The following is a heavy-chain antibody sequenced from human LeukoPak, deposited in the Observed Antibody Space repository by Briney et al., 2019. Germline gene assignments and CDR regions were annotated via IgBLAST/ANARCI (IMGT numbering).Heavy chain of an antibody. J-gene: IGHJ2*01. CDR2: IYYSGST. D-gene: IGHD3-22*01. CDR3: ARGWYYYDSSGPGYFDL. V-gene: IGHV4-39*07. CDR1: GGSISSSSYY. Sequence: PSETLSLTCTVSGGSISSSSYYWGWIRQPPGKGLEWIGSIYYSGSTYYNPSLKSRVTISVDTSKNQFSLKLSSVTAADTAVYYCARGWYYYDSSGPGYFDLWGRGTLVTVSS.